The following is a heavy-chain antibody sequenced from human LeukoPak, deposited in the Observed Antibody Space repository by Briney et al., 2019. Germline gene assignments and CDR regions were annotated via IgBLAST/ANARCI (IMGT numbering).Heavy chain of an antibody. Sequence: SETLSLTCTVSGGSISSYYWSWIRQPAGKGLEWIGRIYTSGSTNYNPSLKSRVAMSVDTSKNQFSLKLSSVTAADTAVYYCARDTGSGSYSLTFDYWGQGTRVTVSS. J-gene: IGHJ4*02. D-gene: IGHD1-26*01. V-gene: IGHV4-4*07. CDR3: ARDTGSGSYSLTFDY. CDR2: IYTSGST. CDR1: GGSISSYY.